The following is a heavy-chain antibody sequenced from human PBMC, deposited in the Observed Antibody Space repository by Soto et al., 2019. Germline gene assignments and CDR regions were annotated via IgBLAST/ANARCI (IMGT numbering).Heavy chain of an antibody. Sequence: SEPLSLACTVSGGSVSSGGYYWGWILQHPVKGLELIGYIYYGGSTYYNPSLKSRATISVDTSKTQFSLKLSSVTAAGTAVYYCARRIRLGDALDIWGQGTMVTVSS. CDR2: IYYGGST. V-gene: IGHV4-31*03. CDR1: GGSVSSGGYY. J-gene: IGHJ3*02. CDR3: ARRIRLGDALDI. D-gene: IGHD3-10*01.